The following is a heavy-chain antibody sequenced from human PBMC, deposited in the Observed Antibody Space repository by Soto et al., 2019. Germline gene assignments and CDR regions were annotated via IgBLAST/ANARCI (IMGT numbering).Heavy chain of an antibody. CDR1: GDSISSSSYY. CDR3: ARLANTVTTYWYFDL. V-gene: IGHV4-39*02. J-gene: IGHJ2*01. D-gene: IGHD4-17*01. CDR2: IYYGGST. Sequence: QLQLQESGPGLVKPSETLSLTCTVSGDSISSSSYYWGWIRQPAGEGLEWVGNIYYGGSTYYNPSLKSRVTISVGTSKNHFSLRLSSVTAADTAVYYCARLANTVTTYWYFDLWGRGTLVTVSS.